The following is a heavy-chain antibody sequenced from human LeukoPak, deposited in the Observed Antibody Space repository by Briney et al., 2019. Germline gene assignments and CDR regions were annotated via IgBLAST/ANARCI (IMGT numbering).Heavy chain of an antibody. Sequence: GASVKVFCSASGYTFTGYYMHWVRQAPGQGLEWKGCLTPKSGGTNCAQEFEGRVTVTGDTYISTAYMELSSLRSDDAAVYYCARETVYNYYGMDVWGQGTTVTVSS. J-gene: IGHJ6*01. CDR3: ARETVYNYYGMDV. D-gene: IGHD4-17*01. V-gene: IGHV1-2*02. CDR2: LTPKSGGT. CDR1: GYTFTGYY.